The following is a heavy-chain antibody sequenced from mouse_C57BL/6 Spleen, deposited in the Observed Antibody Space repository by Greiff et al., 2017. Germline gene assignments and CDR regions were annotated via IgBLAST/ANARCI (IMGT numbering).Heavy chain of an antibody. CDR1: GYTFTSYG. CDR3: AREGITTGDYYAMDY. V-gene: IGHV1-81*01. CDR2: IYPRSGNT. D-gene: IGHD2-4*01. Sequence: VQLQQSGAELARPGASVKLSCKASGYTFTSYGISWVKQRTGQGLEWIGEIYPRSGNTYYNEKFKGKATLTADKSSSTAYMELRSLTSEDSAVYFCAREGITTGDYYAMDYWGQGTSVTVSS. J-gene: IGHJ4*01.